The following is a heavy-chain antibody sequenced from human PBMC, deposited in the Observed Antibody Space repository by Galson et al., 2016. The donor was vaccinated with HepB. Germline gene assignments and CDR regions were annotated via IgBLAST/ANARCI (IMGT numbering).Heavy chain of an antibody. J-gene: IGHJ3*02. CDR2: VSGSGGTT. CDR3: ARVFLTIVGATTHSFVI. Sequence: SLRLSCAASGLSFTTYGMTWLAWVRQAPGKGLEWLSVVSGSGGTTYYADSVKGRFTISSDTSRQTVYLQMNSLRADDTAVYYCARVFLTIVGATTHSFVIWGQGTLVTVSS. D-gene: IGHD1-26*01. V-gene: IGHV3-23*01. CDR1: GLSFTTYG.